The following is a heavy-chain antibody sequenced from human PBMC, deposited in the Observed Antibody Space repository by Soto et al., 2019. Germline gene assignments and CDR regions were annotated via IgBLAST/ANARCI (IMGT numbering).Heavy chain of an antibody. V-gene: IGHV1-2*02. Sequence: QLHLVQSGAVVKKPGASVTVSCSASGYPVTAYYMHWVRQAPGRGLEWMGGINPATGAAKYTQTFQGRVTMTRDKSTSTDFMELRGLTSEDPAVFYCARGGGVGVAGSAAFDMWGQGTLVTVSS. CDR3: ARGGGVGVAGSAAFDM. J-gene: IGHJ3*02. CDR1: GYPVTAYY. CDR2: INPATGAA. D-gene: IGHD3-3*01.